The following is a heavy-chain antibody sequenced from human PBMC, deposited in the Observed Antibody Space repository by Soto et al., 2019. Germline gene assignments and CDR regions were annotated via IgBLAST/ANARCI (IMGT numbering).Heavy chain of an antibody. CDR2: ISPYTGNT. Sequence: QVQLVQSGDEVKKPGASVKVSCKASGYIFVNYGIAWVRQAPGQGLEWMGWISPYTGNTHSATKVQGRLTMTTDTSTITGYMDLWSLTSDDTAVYYCVMVDNYVTPTPQDVWGQGTTVTVSS. D-gene: IGHD3-16*01. CDR1: GYIFVNYG. CDR3: VMVDNYVTPTPQDV. J-gene: IGHJ6*02. V-gene: IGHV1-18*01.